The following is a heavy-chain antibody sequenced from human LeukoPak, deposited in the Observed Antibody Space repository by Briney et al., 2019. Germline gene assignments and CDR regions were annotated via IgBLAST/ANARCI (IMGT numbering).Heavy chain of an antibody. CDR3: TTDQGGSYWENH. V-gene: IGHV3-15*01. CDR1: GFTFSNGW. CDR2: IKSKTDGGKT. Sequence: GALRPSLASPGFTFSNGWMDLVRQAPGEGPGWVGRIKSKTDGGKTDYATPVKGRFTISRDDSKNTLYLQMNSLKTEDTAVYYCTTDQGGSYWENHWGQGTLVTVSS. D-gene: IGHD1-26*01. J-gene: IGHJ4*02.